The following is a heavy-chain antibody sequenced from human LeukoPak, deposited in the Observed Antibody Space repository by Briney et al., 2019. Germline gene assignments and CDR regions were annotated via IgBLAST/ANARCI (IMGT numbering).Heavy chain of an antibody. CDR3: ARHRAYSSSSTFDY. CDR2: IYYTGST. J-gene: IGHJ4*02. D-gene: IGHD6-6*01. CDR1: GGSISSLY. V-gene: IGHV4-59*08. Sequence: GTLSLTCSVSGGSISSLYWSWIRQPPGKGLEWIGYIYYTGSTNYHPSLKSRVTMFVDMSKNQFSLRLSSVTAADTAVYYCARHRAYSSSSTFDYWGQGTLVTV.